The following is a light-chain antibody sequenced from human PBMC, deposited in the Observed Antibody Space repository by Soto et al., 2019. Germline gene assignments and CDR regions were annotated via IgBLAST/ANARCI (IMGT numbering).Light chain of an antibody. CDR2: RAS. CDR3: MQGTHWPPT. CDR1: QSIVYSDGNAY. V-gene: IGKV2-30*01. Sequence: DVVMPQSPLSLPVTLGQPASISCRSSQSIVYSDGNAYLSWFQQRPGQSQRRLIYRASNRDSGVPTRVSGNGLGTDISRKIDRVEAEDVGIYYCMQGTHWPPTFGRGTRVEIK. J-gene: IGKJ1*01.